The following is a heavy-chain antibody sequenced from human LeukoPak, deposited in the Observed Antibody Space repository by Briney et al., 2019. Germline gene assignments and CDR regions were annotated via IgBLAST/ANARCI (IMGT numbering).Heavy chain of an antibody. D-gene: IGHD3-10*01. CDR2: ISSSGSTI. J-gene: IGHJ6*02. V-gene: IGHV3-11*01. CDR1: GFTFSDYY. Sequence: GGSLRLSCAASGFTFSDYYMSWIRQAPGKGLEWVSYISSSGSTIYCADSVKGRFTISRDNAKNSLYLQMNSLRAEDTAVYYCARRYYYGSGRNGMDVWGQGTTVTVSS. CDR3: ARRYYYGSGRNGMDV.